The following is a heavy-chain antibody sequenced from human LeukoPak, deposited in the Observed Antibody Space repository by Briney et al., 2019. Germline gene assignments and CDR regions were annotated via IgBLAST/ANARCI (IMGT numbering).Heavy chain of an antibody. J-gene: IGHJ4*02. CDR2: INHSGST. CDR3: ARGPGFGYSPDY. CDR1: GDSISSYY. Sequence: SETLSLTCTVSGDSISSYYWSWIRQPPGKGLEWIGEINHSGSTNYNPSPKSRVTISVDPSKNQFSLKLSSVTAADTAVYYCARGPGFGYSPDYWGQGTLVTVSS. D-gene: IGHD3-22*01. V-gene: IGHV4-34*01.